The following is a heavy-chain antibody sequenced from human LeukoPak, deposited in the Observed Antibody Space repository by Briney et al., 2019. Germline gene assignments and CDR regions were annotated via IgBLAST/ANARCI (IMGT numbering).Heavy chain of an antibody. CDR1: GYTFTYRY. CDR3: ATTHDYGDYVHAFDI. D-gene: IGHD4-17*01. J-gene: IGHJ3*02. V-gene: IGHV1-45*02. Sequence: GASVKVSSKASGYTFTYRYLNWVRQAPGQALEWMGWITPFNGNTNYAQKFQDRVTITRDRSMSTAYMELSSLRSEDTAMYYCATTHDYGDYVHAFDIWGQGTMATVSS. CDR2: ITPFNGNT.